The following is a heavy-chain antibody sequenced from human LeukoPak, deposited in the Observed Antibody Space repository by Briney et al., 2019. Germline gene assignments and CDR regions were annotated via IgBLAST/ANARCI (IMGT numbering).Heavy chain of an antibody. CDR1: GGSIISGY. CDR3: VRLGYCDNGCCYFEH. D-gene: IGHD2-8*01. V-gene: IGHV4-59*08. Sequence: SETLSLTCSVPGGSIISGYWSWVRQPPGKGLEWIGYVSYSMDRNNKPSLRSRLSISLDTSRNDFSLQLTSVTAADTAVYYCVRLGYCDNGCCYFEHWGQGTLVTVS. CDR2: VSYSMDR. J-gene: IGHJ4*02.